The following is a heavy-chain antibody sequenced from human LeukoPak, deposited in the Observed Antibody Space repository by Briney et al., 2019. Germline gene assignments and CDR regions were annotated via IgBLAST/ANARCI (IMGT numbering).Heavy chain of an antibody. D-gene: IGHD6-19*01. J-gene: IGHJ4*02. CDR2: IYYSGST. CDR3: AIAVAGTIDY. CDR1: GGSISSSSYY. V-gene: IGHV4-39*01. Sequence: PSETLSLTCTVSGGSISSSSYYWGWIRQPPGKGLEWIGSIYYSGSTYYNPSLKSRVTISVDTSKNQFSLKLSSVTAADTAVYYCAIAVAGTIDYWGQGTLVTVSS.